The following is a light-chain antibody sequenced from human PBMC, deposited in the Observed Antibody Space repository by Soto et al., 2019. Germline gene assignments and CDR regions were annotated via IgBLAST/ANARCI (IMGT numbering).Light chain of an antibody. J-gene: IGKJ2*01. CDR2: AAS. CDR3: QQTYNMPVT. V-gene: IGKV1-39*01. Sequence: DVQMTQSPSSLSASVGDRVTITCRSSQNIASFLNWYQQRPGTAPKLLIFAASNLENGVPSRFSGRVSATAFTLTISSLQPEDFATYFCQQTYNMPVTFGQGTKLEMK. CDR1: QNIASF.